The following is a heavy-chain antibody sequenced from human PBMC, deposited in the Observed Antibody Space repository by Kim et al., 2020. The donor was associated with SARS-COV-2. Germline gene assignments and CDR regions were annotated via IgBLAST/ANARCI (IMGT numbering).Heavy chain of an antibody. J-gene: IGHJ6*02. D-gene: IGHD2-15*01. CDR3: AKDTDRLGDGMDV. Sequence: GGSLRLSCAASGFTFSSYCMHWVRQAPGKGLEWVAVIWYDGSNKYYADSVKGRFTISRDNSKNTLYLQMNSLRAEDTAVYYCAKDTDRLGDGMDVWGQGTTVTVSS. CDR1: GFTFSSYC. CDR2: IWYDGSNK. V-gene: IGHV3-33*06.